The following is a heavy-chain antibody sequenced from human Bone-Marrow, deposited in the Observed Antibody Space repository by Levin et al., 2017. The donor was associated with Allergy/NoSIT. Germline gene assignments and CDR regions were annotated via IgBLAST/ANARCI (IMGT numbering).Heavy chain of an antibody. V-gene: IGHV4-30-2*01. CDR3: ASFRTSSGYYY. D-gene: IGHD3-22*01. J-gene: IGHJ4*02. Sequence: SETLSLTCAVSGGSISSGGYSWSWIRQPPGKGLEWIGYIYHSGSTYYNPSLKSRVTISVDRSKNQFSLKLSSVTAADTAVYYCASFRTSSGYYYWGQGTLVTVSS. CDR1: GGSISSGGYS. CDR2: IYHSGST.